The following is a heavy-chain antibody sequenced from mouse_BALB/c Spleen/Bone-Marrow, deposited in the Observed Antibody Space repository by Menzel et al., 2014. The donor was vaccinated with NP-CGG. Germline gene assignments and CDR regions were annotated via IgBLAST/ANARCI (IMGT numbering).Heavy chain of an antibody. CDR3: ARDFITTDAMDY. CDR2: ISSGGSYT. D-gene: IGHD1-1*01. CDR1: GFTFSSYG. J-gene: IGHJ4*01. Sequence: EVQGVESGGDLVKPGGSLKLSCAASGFTFSSYGMSWVRQTPDKRLEWVATISSGGSYTYYPDSVKGRFTISRDNAKNTLDLQMSSLKSEDTAMYYRARDFITTDAMDYWGQGTSDTVSS. V-gene: IGHV5-6*01.